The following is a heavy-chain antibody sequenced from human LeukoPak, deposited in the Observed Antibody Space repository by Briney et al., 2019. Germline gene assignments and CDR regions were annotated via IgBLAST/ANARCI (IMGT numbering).Heavy chain of an antibody. CDR3: ARAVGPYDY. D-gene: IGHD3-10*01. Sequence: PGRSLRLSCAASGFTFSTYGMHWVRRAPGKGLEWVAVLWYDGGIKYYADSVRGRFTISRDNSKNTLYPQMTSLTAEDTAVYYCARAVGPYDYWGQGTLVTVSS. CDR1: GFTFSTYG. CDR2: LWYDGGIK. J-gene: IGHJ4*02. V-gene: IGHV3-33*01.